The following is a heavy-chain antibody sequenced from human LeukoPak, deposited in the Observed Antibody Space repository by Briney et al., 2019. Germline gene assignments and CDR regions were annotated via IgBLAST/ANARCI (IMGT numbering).Heavy chain of an antibody. V-gene: IGHV3-43D*03. CDR2: ISWDGGST. J-gene: IGHJ4*02. CDR1: GFTSDDYA. Sequence: GGSLRLSCAASGFTSDDYAMHWVRQAPGKGLEWVSLISWDGGSTYYADSVKGRFTISRDNSKNSLYLQMNSLRAEDTALYYCAKGRLYGDSYFDYWGQGTLVTVSS. CDR3: AKGRLYGDSYFDY. D-gene: IGHD4-17*01.